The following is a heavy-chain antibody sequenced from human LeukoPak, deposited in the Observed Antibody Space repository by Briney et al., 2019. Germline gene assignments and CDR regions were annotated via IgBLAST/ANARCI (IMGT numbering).Heavy chain of an antibody. Sequence: GGSLRLSCATSGFTFKSYAMNWVRQSPGKGLEWVANIKQDGSEKYYVDSVKGRFTISRDNAKNSLYLQMNSLRAEDTAVYYCAKSYYGSGINYFDYWGQGTLVTVSS. CDR3: AKSYYGSGINYFDY. CDR1: GFTFKSYA. D-gene: IGHD3-10*01. CDR2: IKQDGSEK. J-gene: IGHJ4*02. V-gene: IGHV3-7*03.